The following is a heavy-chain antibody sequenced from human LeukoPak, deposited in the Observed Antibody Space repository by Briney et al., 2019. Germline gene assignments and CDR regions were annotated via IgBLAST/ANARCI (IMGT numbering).Heavy chain of an antibody. J-gene: IGHJ6*04. Sequence: PGGSLRLSCAASGFTFSSYVMNWVRQAPGKGLEWVSCISTTSITIYYADSVKGRFTISRDNAKNSLYLQMNSLRAEDTAVYYCAELGITMIGGVWGKGTTVTISS. CDR1: GFTFSSYV. D-gene: IGHD3-10*02. V-gene: IGHV3-48*01. CDR3: AELGITMIGGV. CDR2: ISTTSITI.